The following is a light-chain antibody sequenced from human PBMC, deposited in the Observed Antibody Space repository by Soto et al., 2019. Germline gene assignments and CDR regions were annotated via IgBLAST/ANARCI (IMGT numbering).Light chain of an antibody. CDR1: SSNIGPGYD. J-gene: IGLJ1*01. CDR2: SNT. V-gene: IGLV1-40*01. Sequence: QSVLTQPPSVSGAPGQRVTISCTVSSSNIGPGYDVHWYQQLPGTAPKLLIYSNTNRPSGVPDRFSGSRSGTSASLAITGLQAEDEADYYCQSYDSSLSGSVSGTGTKVTVL. CDR3: QSYDSSLSGSV.